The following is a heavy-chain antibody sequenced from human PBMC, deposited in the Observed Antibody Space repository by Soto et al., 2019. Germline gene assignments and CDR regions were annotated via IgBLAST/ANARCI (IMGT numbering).Heavy chain of an antibody. CDR3: ARDLVADDLAYYYGMDV. CDR2: IIPIFGTA. D-gene: IGHD3-3*01. CDR1: GGTFSSYA. V-gene: IGHV1-69*06. Sequence: QVQLVQSGAEVKKPGSSVNVSCNASGGTFSSYAISWVRQAPGQGLEWMGGIIPIFGTANYAQKFQGRVTITADKSTSTAYMELSRLRSEDTAVYYCARDLVADDLAYYYGMDVWGQGTTVTVSS. J-gene: IGHJ6*02.